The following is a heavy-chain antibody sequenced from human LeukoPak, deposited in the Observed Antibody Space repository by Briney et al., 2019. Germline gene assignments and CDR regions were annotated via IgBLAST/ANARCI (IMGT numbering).Heavy chain of an antibody. J-gene: IGHJ4*02. V-gene: IGHV3-30-3*01. CDR2: ISYDGSNK. Sequence: PGGSLRLSCAASGFTFSSYAMLWVRQAPGKGLEWVAVISYDGSNKYYADSVKGRFTISRDNSKNTLYLQMNSLRAEDTAVYYCASASDRGPFNYWGQGTLVTVSS. D-gene: IGHD3-22*01. CDR1: GFTFSSYA. CDR3: ASASDRGPFNY.